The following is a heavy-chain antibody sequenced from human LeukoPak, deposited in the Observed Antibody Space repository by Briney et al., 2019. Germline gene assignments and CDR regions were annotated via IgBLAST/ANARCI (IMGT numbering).Heavy chain of an antibody. CDR2: IYYSGST. Sequence: SETLSLTCTVSGGSISSYYWSWIRQPPGKGLEWIGYIYYSGSTNYNPSLKSRVTISVDTSKNQFSLKLSSVTAADTAVYYCAREQERRGAFDIWGQGAMVTVS. V-gene: IGHV4-59*01. CDR3: AREQERRGAFDI. D-gene: IGHD1-1*01. J-gene: IGHJ3*02. CDR1: GGSISSYY.